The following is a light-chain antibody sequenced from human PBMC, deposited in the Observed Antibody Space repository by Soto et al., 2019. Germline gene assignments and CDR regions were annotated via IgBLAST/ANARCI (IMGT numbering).Light chain of an antibody. CDR2: NNN. V-gene: IGLV1-44*01. CDR3: VVWDDSLKV. CDR1: SSNIGGNA. Sequence: QSVLTQPPSASGTPGQRVTISCSGSSSNIGGNAVNWYQHLPGTAPKLLIYNNNQRPSGVPARFSGSKSGTSASLAISGLQSEDEADYYCVVWDDSLKVFGGGTKLTV. J-gene: IGLJ3*02.